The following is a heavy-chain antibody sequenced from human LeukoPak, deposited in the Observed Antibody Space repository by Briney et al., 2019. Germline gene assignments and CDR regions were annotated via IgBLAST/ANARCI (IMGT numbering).Heavy chain of an antibody. CDR2: IYYSGST. CDR1: GGSISSYY. Sequence: SETLSLTCTVSGGSISSYYWSWIRQPPGKGLEWIGYIYYSGSTNYNPSLKSRVTISVDTSKNQFSLKLSSVTAADTAVYYCARGGSGYDSAVYFDYWGQGTLVTVPS. CDR3: ARGGSGYDSAVYFDY. J-gene: IGHJ4*02. D-gene: IGHD5-12*01. V-gene: IGHV4-59*01.